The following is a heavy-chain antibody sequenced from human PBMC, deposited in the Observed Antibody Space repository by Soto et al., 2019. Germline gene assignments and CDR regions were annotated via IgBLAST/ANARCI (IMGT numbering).Heavy chain of an antibody. J-gene: IGHJ6*02. D-gene: IGHD6-13*01. Sequence: PGGSLRLSCAASGFTFSDYYMSWIRQAPGKGLEWVSYISSSSSYTNYADSVKGRFTISRDNAKNSLYLQMNSLRAEDTAVYYCARWDGSSSWYLGGRLYYYGMDVWGQGTTVTVSS. CDR2: ISSSSSYT. V-gene: IGHV3-11*06. CDR3: ARWDGSSSWYLGGRLYYYGMDV. CDR1: GFTFSDYY.